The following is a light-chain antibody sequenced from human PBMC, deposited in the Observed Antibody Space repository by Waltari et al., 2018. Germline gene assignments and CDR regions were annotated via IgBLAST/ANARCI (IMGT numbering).Light chain of an antibody. CDR2: DVN. V-gene: IGLV2-14*01. J-gene: IGLJ3*02. Sequence: QSALTQPASVSGSPGQSITISCTGTSSHVGGYNYVPWYQQHPGKAPKLMIYDVNKRPSGISNRFSGSKSGNTASLTISGLQAEDEADYYCSSYTSSSTWVFGGGTKLTVL. CDR1: SSHVGGYNY. CDR3: SSYTSSSTWV.